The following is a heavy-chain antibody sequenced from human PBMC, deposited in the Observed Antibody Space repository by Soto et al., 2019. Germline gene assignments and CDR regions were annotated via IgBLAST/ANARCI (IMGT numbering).Heavy chain of an antibody. CDR3: AAGYSTGLDGFDV. CDR2: IFPGDSET. CDR1: SYNLSNYW. Sequence: SLKIPCQFSSYNLSNYWNGWVRQSPGTGLECLGMIFPGDSETKYSLSLQGQVSISADTSISTAYLQWSTLKASDTAMYYCAAGYSTGLDGFDVWGQGTMVTVSS. V-gene: IGHV5-51*01. J-gene: IGHJ3*01. D-gene: IGHD6-19*01.